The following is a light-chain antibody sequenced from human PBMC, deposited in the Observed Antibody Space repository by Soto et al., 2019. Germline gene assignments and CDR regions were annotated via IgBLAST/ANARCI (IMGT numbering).Light chain of an antibody. CDR3: QQRSDWYT. CDR2: DAS. Sequence: EIVLTQSPATLSLSPGERATLSCRASQSVSSYLAWYQQKPGQAPRLLIYDASNRATGIPARFSGSGSGTDFTLTISSLEPEAFAAYYCQQRSDWYTFGQGTKLEIK. CDR1: QSVSSY. J-gene: IGKJ2*01. V-gene: IGKV3-11*01.